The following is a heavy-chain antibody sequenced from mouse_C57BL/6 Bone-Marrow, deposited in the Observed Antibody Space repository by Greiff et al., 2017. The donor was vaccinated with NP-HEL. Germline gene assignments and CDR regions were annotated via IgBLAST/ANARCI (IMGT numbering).Heavy chain of an antibody. CDR3: ARVLYGSSYVGYYFDY. CDR1: GFTFSSYG. D-gene: IGHD1-1*01. V-gene: IGHV5-6*01. Sequence: EVMLVESGGDLVKPGGSLKLSCAASGFTFSSYGMSWVRQTPDKRLEWVATISSGGSYTSYPDSVKGRFTISRDNAKNTLYLQMSSLKSEDTAMYYCARVLYGSSYVGYYFDYWGQGTTLTVSS. CDR2: ISSGGSYT. J-gene: IGHJ2*01.